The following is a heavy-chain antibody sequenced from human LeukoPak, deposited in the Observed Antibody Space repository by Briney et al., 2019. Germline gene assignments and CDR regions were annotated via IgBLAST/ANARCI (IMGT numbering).Heavy chain of an antibody. CDR1: GYTCINYG. D-gene: IGHD2-2*01. V-gene: IGHV1-18*01. CDR3: ATARNARALDY. Sequence: ASVKVSCKASGYTCINYGISWVRQAPGQGLEWMGWISAYNGNTNYAQKLQGRVTMTTDTSTSTAYMEVRSLRSDDTAVYYCATARNARALDYWGQGTLVTVSS. J-gene: IGHJ4*02. CDR2: ISAYNGNT.